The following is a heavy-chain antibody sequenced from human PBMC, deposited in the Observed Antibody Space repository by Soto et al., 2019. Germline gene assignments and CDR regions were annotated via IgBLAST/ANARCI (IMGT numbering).Heavy chain of an antibody. J-gene: IGHJ6*02. V-gene: IGHV4-30-4*01. CDR2: IYYSGST. CDR3: ARGFRSSLSRFGYYYYYGMDV. CDR1: GGSISSGDYY. Sequence: QVQLQESGPGLVKPSQTLSLTCTVSGGSISSGDYYWSWIRQPPGKGLEWIGYIYYSGSTYYNPSLKSRVTISVDTSKNQFSLKLSSVTAADTAVYYCARGFRSSLSRFGYYYYYGMDVWGQGTTVTVSS. D-gene: IGHD6-13*01.